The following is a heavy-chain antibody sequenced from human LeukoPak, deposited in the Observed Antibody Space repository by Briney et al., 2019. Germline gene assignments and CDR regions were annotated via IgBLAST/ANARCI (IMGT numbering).Heavy chain of an antibody. D-gene: IGHD5-24*01. CDR1: GFTFSSYA. V-gene: IGHV3-30-3*01. Sequence: GGSLRLSCAASGFTFSSYAMHWVRQAPGKGLEWVAVISYDGSNKYYADSVKGRFTISRDNSKNTVYLQMNSLRAEDTAVYYCARDLGDGYNPYYFDYWGQGTLVTVSS. CDR2: ISYDGSNK. CDR3: ARDLGDGYNPYYFDY. J-gene: IGHJ4*02.